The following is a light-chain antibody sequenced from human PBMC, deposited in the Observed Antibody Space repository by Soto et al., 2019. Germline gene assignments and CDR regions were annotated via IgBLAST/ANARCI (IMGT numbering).Light chain of an antibody. CDR2: DAS. Sequence: DIQMTQSPSSVSASVGDTVTITCRASQGISRWLVWYQQKLGKAPKLLIYDASSLQSGVPSRFSGSGAGTDFTLTISSLQPEDFATYYCQQANSFPLTFGGGTKVDIK. J-gene: IGKJ4*01. CDR1: QGISRW. CDR3: QQANSFPLT. V-gene: IGKV1D-12*01.